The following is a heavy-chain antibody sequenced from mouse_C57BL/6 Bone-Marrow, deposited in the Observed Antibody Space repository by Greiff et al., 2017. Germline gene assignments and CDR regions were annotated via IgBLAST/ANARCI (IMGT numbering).Heavy chain of an antibody. D-gene: IGHD1-1*01. CDR1: GYTFTDYY. Sequence: EVQLQQSGPELVKPGASVKISCKASGYTFTDYYMNWVKQSHGKSLEWIGDINPNNGGTSYNQKFKGKATLTVDKSSNTAYMELRSLTSEDSAVYYCARSPRYYYGSSQFAYWGQGTLGTVSA. CDR3: ARSPRYYYGSSQFAY. V-gene: IGHV1-26*01. CDR2: INPNNGGT. J-gene: IGHJ3*01.